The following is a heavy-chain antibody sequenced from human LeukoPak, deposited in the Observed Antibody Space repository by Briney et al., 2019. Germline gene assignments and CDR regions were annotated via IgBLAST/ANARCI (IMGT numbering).Heavy chain of an antibody. V-gene: IGHV1-2*02. CDR3: ARGWYNGGGFDP. CDR1: GYTFTGYY. D-gene: IGHD2-8*01. Sequence: ASVKVSCKASGYTFTGYYMHWVRQAPGQGLEWMGWINPNSGGTNYAQKSQGRVTMTRNTSISTAYMELSSLRSEDTAVYYCARGWYNGGGFDPWGQGTLVTVSS. J-gene: IGHJ5*02. CDR2: INPNSGGT.